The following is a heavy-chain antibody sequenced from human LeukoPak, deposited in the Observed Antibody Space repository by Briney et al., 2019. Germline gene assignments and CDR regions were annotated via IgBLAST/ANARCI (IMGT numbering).Heavy chain of an antibody. D-gene: IGHD4-23*01. V-gene: IGHV3-30*02. Sequence: GGSLRLSCAASGFTFSSYGMHWVRQAPGKGLEWVTFIWFDGSDKYYADSVKGRFTISRDNSKNTPYLQMNSLRAEDTAVYYCACDYGGNSGVDYWGQGTLVTVSS. CDR3: ACDYGGNSGVDY. J-gene: IGHJ4*02. CDR1: GFTFSSYG. CDR2: IWFDGSDK.